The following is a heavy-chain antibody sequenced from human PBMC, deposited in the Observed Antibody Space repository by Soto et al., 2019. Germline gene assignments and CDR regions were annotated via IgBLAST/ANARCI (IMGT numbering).Heavy chain of an antibody. J-gene: IGHJ4*02. D-gene: IGHD3-9*01. CDR3: ARHSRYFDPFDY. CDR2: IYYSGST. Sequence: SETLSLTCTFSGFSISSSSYYLGWIRQPPGKGLEWIGSIYYSGSTYYNPSLKSRVTISVDTSKNQFSLKLSSVTAADTAVYYCARHSRYFDPFDYWGQGTLVTVSS. V-gene: IGHV4-39*01. CDR1: GFSISSSSYY.